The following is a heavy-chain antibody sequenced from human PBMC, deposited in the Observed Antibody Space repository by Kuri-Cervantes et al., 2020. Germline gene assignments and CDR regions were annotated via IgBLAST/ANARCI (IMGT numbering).Heavy chain of an antibody. Sequence: SETLSLTCTVSGGSISSSSYYWGWIRQPPGKGLEWIGSIYYSGSTYYNPSLQSRVTMSVDTSENQFSLKLSSVAATDTAVYFCARERGTLRGDAFDLWGQGTMVTVSS. CDR2: IYYSGST. CDR3: ARERGTLRGDAFDL. J-gene: IGHJ3*01. V-gene: IGHV4-39*07. D-gene: IGHD1-26*01. CDR1: GGSISSSSYY.